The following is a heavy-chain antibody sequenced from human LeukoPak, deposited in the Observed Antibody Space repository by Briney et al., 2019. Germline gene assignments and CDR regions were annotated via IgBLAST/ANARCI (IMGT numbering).Heavy chain of an antibody. CDR2: INPDGSST. V-gene: IGHV3-74*01. D-gene: IGHD4-11*01. CDR1: GFSFSTYW. Sequence: PGGSLRHSCVASGFSFSTYWMHWVRQVPGKGLVWVSRINPDGSSTNYADSVRGRFTISRGNAKNTLYLQMSSLRAEDTALYYCARPHVGTVSNWFDTWGQGTLVTVSS. CDR3: ARPHVGTVSNWFDT. J-gene: IGHJ5*02.